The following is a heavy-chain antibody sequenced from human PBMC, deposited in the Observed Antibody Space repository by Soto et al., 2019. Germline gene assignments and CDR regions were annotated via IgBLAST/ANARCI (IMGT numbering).Heavy chain of an antibody. CDR2: ISGSGGRT. D-gene: IGHD4-17*01. Sequence: GGALRLSCGGSGFTLSRYAQSWGRQAPGKGLEWVSAISGSGGRTYYADSVKGRFTISRDNSKNTLYLQMNSLRAEDTAVYYCAKYYGDRQTDYWGQGTLVTVSS. CDR1: GFTLSRYA. CDR3: AKYYGDRQTDY. V-gene: IGHV3-23*01. J-gene: IGHJ4*02.